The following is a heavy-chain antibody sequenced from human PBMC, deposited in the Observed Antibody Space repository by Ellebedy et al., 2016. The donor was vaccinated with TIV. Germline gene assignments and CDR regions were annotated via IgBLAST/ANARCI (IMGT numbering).Heavy chain of an antibody. CDR3: AKHQYESSGYMFHY. CDR1: GFTFSSCA. CDR2: LSGSAGKT. D-gene: IGHD3-22*01. Sequence: GESLKISCAASGFTFSSCAMSWVRPAPGKGLEWVSSLSGSAGKTYYADSVKGRFTISRDNSKNTLYLQMNSLKAEDTAIFYCAKHQYESSGYMFHYWGQGSLVTVSS. J-gene: IGHJ4*02. V-gene: IGHV3-23*01.